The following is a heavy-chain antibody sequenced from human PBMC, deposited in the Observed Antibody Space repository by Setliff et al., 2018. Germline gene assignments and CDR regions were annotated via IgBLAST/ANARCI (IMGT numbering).Heavy chain of an antibody. D-gene: IGHD3-10*01. CDR2: IYYTGTA. V-gene: IGHV4-39*01. Sequence: SESLSLTCTVSGDSISSTSYQWGWVRQPPGKGLEWIGSIYYTGTAYYNPSLKSRVTISVDTSKNQFSLQVTSLAATDTALYFCARHEFVGGYYGSVTYRHFDYWGQGILVTVSS. CDR3: ARHEFVGGYYGSVTYRHFDY. J-gene: IGHJ4*02. CDR1: GDSISSTSYQ.